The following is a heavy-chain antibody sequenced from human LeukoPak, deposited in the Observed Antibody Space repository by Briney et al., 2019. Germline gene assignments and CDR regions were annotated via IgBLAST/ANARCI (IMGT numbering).Heavy chain of an antibody. CDR1: GYTFTSYG. CDR3: ARVSSSHYYYYGMDV. V-gene: IGHV1-18*01. CDR2: ISAYNGNT. J-gene: IGHJ6*02. Sequence: ASVKVSCKASGYTFTSYGISWVRQAPGQGLEWIGWISAYNGNTNYAQKLQGRVTMTTDTSTSTAYMELRSLRSDDTAVYYCARVSSSHYYYYGMDVWGQGTTVTVSS. D-gene: IGHD2-2*01.